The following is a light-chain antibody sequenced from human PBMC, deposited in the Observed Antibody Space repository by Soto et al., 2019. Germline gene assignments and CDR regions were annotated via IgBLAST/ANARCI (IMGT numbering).Light chain of an antibody. CDR1: SSNIGARFD. CDR2: VNT. Sequence: QSVLTQPPSVSGAPGQWVTISCTGSSSNIGARFDVHWYRHLPGTAPKLLISVNTNGPSGVADRFSGSKSGTSASLAIAGLRAEDEADYYCQSYDSSLAGFVFGTGTKLTVL. J-gene: IGLJ1*01. V-gene: IGLV1-40*01. CDR3: QSYDSSLAGFV.